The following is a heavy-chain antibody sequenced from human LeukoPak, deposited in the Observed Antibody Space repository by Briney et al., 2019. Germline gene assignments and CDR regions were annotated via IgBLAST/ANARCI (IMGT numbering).Heavy chain of an antibody. D-gene: IGHD6-13*01. CDR1: GYTLTELS. J-gene: IGHJ4*02. CDR2: FDPEDGET. V-gene: IGHV1-24*01. CDR3: ARKRRDYSSSWEDEYYFDY. Sequence: ASVKVSCKVSGYTLTELSMHWVRQAPGKGLEWMGGFDPEDGETIYAQKFQGRVTMTEDTSTDTAYMELSSPRSEDTAVYYCARKRRDYSSSWEDEYYFDYWGQGTLVTVSS.